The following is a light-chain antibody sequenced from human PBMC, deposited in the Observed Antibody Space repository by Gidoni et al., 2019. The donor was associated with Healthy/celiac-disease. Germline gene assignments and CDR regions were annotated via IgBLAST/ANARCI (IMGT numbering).Light chain of an antibody. CDR3: QQRSNWPPYT. V-gene: IGKV3-11*01. CDR2: DAS. J-gene: IGKJ2*01. CDR1: QSVSSY. Sequence: EIVLTQSPATLSLSPGERATLSCRASQSVSSYLAWYQQKPGQAPRLLIYDASNRATGIPARLSGSGAGTELTLTISSLEPEDFAVYYCQQRSNWPPYTFXQXTKLEIK.